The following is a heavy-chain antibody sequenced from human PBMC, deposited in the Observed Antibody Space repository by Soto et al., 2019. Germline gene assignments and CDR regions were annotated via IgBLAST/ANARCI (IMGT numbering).Heavy chain of an antibody. CDR2: IRSKTNTYAT. Sequence: EVQLVESGGGLVQPGGSLELSCEASGFTVSGSAMHWVRQASRKGLEWVGRIRSKTNTYATPYAASVKGRFTISRDDSKNTAYLQMNSLKTQATAVYYCTRIFGDEGYSFAVWRRGTLVTVSS. V-gene: IGHV3-73*02. J-gene: IGHJ2*01. CDR1: GFTVSGSA. CDR3: TRIFGDEGYSFAV. D-gene: IGHD3-3*02.